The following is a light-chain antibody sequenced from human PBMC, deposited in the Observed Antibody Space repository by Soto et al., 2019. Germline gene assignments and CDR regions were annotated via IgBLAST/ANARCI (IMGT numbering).Light chain of an antibody. Sequence: EIVMTQSPATLSVSPGERAILSCRASQSVSSNLAWYKQKPGQSPRLLIYGASTRATGIPARFSGSGSETEFTLTISSLQSEDFAVYYCQHYHNWPRTFGQGTKVEIK. CDR1: QSVSSN. V-gene: IGKV3-15*01. CDR3: QHYHNWPRT. J-gene: IGKJ1*01. CDR2: GAS.